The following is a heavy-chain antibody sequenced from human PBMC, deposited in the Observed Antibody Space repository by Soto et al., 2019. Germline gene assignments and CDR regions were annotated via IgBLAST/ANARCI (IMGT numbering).Heavy chain of an antibody. Sequence: QVQLVESGGGLVKPGGSLRLSCAASGFSFSDSYMRWVRQAPGKGLEWVAYISGSSGYTGYADSVKGRFTISRDNAKNSLYLQMNSLRVGDTAVYYCARDRGGYGPPDVWGQGTTVTVSS. CDR1: GFSFSDSY. J-gene: IGHJ6*02. CDR2: ISGSSGYT. D-gene: IGHD3-10*01. V-gene: IGHV3-11*06. CDR3: ARDRGGYGPPDV.